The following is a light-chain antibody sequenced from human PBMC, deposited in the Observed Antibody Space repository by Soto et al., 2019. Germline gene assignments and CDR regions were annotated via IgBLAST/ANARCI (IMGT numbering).Light chain of an antibody. CDR3: SSYTSSSTLGV. Sequence: QSALTQPASVSGSPGQSITISCTGTSSDVGGYNYVSWYQQHPGKAPKLMIYDVSNRPSGVSNRFSGSKSGNKACLTISGLQAEDEADYYGSSYTSSSTLGVFGGGTTLTVL. J-gene: IGLJ3*02. CDR1: SSDVGGYNY. CDR2: DVS. V-gene: IGLV2-14*01.